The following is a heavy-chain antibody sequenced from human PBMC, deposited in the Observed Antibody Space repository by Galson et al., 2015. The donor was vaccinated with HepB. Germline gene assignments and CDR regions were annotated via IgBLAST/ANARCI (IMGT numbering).Heavy chain of an antibody. V-gene: IGHV1-2*02. CDR1: GYTFTGYS. Sequence: SVKVSCKASGYTFTGYSMHWVRQAPGQGLEWMGWINPNSGGTNYAQKFQGRVTMTRDTSISTAYMELSRLRSDDTAVYYCARVSAVAGRDVTKFDYWGHGTLVTVSS. J-gene: IGHJ4*01. CDR2: INPNSGGT. CDR3: ARVSAVAGRDVTKFDY. D-gene: IGHD6-19*01.